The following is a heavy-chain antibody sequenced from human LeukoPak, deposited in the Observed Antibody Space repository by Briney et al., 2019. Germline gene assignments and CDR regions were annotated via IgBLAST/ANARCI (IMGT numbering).Heavy chain of an antibody. D-gene: IGHD2-15*01. CDR1: GDGVSSNSAA. CDR2: TYYRSKWYN. Sequence: SQTLSLTCAISGDGVSSNSAAWNWIRQSPSRGLEWLGRTYYRSKWYNDYAVSVKSRITINPDTSKNQFSLQLNSVTPEDTAVYYCARDHCSGGSCYWRFDYWGQGTLVTVSS. CDR3: ARDHCSGGSCYWRFDY. J-gene: IGHJ4*02. V-gene: IGHV6-1*01.